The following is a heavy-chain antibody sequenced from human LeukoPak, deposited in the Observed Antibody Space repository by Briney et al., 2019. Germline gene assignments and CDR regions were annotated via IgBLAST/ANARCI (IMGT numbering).Heavy chain of an antibody. CDR3: AKSYSSGWYYFDY. D-gene: IGHD6-19*01. J-gene: IGHJ4*02. V-gene: IGHV3-30*18. CDR1: GFTFSSYG. CDR2: MSYDGSNK. Sequence: GRSLRLSCAASGFTFSSYGMHWVRQAPGKGLEWVVFMSYDGSNKYYADSVKGRFTTSRDHSKNTLYLQMNSLRAEDTAVYYCAKSYSSGWYYFDYWGQGTLVTVSS.